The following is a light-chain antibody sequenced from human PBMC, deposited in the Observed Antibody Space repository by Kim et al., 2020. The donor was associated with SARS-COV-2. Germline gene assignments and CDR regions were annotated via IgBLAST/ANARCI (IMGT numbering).Light chain of an antibody. V-gene: IGKV1-39*01. J-gene: IGKJ2*03. CDR2: AAS. Sequence: DIQMTQSPSSLSASVGDRVTITCRASQSISSYLNWYQQTPGKAPKLLIYAASSLQSGVPSRFSGGGSGTDFTLTISSLQPEDFATYYCQQSYSTPYSFGQGTKLEI. CDR1: QSISSY. CDR3: QQSYSTPYS.